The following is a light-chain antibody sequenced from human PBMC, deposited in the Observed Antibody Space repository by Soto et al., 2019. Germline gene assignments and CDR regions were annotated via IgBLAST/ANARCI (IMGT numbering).Light chain of an antibody. J-gene: IGKJ1*01. Sequence: DIQMTQSPSSVSASVGERVTITCRAIQDVSNWLAWYQQKPGNAPNLLVYAASTLQSGVPSRFSGSGSGKEFTLTISSLQSEDFAVYYCQQYNNWPPFWTFGQGTKVDIK. CDR3: QQYNNWPPFWT. V-gene: IGKV1-12*01. CDR2: AAS. CDR1: QDVSNW.